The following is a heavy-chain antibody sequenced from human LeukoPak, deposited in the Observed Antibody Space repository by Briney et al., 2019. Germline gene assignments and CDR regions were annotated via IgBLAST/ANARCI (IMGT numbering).Heavy chain of an antibody. CDR3: AGDTYGTDY. D-gene: IGHD5-18*01. CDR2: IYFSGST. V-gene: IGHV4-59*01. CDR1: GGSISSYY. Sequence: SETLSLTCTVSGGSISSYYWNWIRQPPGKGLQWIGYIYFSGSTNYNPSLKSRVTILVDTSKNQFSLELTSVTAADTAIYYCAGDTYGTDYWGQGTLATVSS. J-gene: IGHJ4*02.